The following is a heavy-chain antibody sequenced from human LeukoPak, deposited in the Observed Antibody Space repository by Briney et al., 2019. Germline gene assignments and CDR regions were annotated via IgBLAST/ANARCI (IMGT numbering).Heavy chain of an antibody. D-gene: IGHD6-13*01. Sequence: GGSLRLSCTTSGFTFSSYAMHWVRQAPGKGLEWGAVISFDGTNKHYADSVKGRFTISRDNSKNTLYLQMNSLRAEDTAVYYCAKDSDSSSSSSYYYYMDVWGKGTTVTVSS. CDR2: ISFDGTNK. CDR1: GFTFSSYA. CDR3: AKDSDSSSSSSYYYYMDV. J-gene: IGHJ6*03. V-gene: IGHV3-30-3*01.